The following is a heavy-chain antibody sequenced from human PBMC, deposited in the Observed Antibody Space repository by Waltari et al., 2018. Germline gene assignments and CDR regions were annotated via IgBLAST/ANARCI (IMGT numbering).Heavy chain of an antibody. CDR1: GYSISSGYY. Sequence: QVQLQESGPGLVKPSETLSLTCAVSGYSISSGYYWGWIRQPPGKGLEWIGSIYHSGSTYYNPSLKSRVTISSDTSKNQFSLKLSSVTAADTAVYYCARSGIAAAAKRVDWYFDLWGRGTLVTVSS. J-gene: IGHJ2*01. V-gene: IGHV4-38-2*01. CDR3: ARSGIAAAAKRVDWYFDL. CDR2: IYHSGST. D-gene: IGHD6-13*01.